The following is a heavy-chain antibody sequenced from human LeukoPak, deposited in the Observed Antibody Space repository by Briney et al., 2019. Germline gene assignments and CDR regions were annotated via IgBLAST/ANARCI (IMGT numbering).Heavy chain of an antibody. J-gene: IGHJ3*02. V-gene: IGHV3-30-3*01. CDR2: ISYDGSNK. D-gene: IGHD5-24*01. CDR3: AREGDDDAFDI. Sequence: XQXPGXGLEWVAVISYDGSNKYYADSVKGRFTISRDNSKNTLYLQMNSLRAEDTAVFYCAREGDDDAFDIWGQGTMVTVSS.